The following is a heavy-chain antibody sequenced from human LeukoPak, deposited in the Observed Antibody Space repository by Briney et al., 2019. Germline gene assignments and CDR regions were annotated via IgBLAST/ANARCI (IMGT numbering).Heavy chain of an antibody. J-gene: IGHJ5*02. Sequence: ASVKVSCKASGYTFTSYGISWVRQAPGQGLEWMGWISAYNGNTNYAQKLQGRVTMTTDTSTSTAYMELRSLRSDDTAVCYCARRPFGLNWFDPWGQGTLVTVSS. CDR3: ARRPFGLNWFDP. CDR1: GYTFTSYG. V-gene: IGHV1-18*01. D-gene: IGHD2/OR15-2a*01. CDR2: ISAYNGNT.